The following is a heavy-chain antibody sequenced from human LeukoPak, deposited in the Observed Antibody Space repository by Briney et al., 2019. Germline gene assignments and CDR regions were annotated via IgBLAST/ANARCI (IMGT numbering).Heavy chain of an antibody. D-gene: IGHD6-19*01. CDR3: TRAAIAVAGIYDDY. CDR1: GFTFGDYA. J-gene: IGHJ4*02. CDR2: IRSKAYGGTT. Sequence: GGSLRLSCTASGFTFGDYAMSWFRQAPGKGLEWVGFIRSKAYGGTTEYAASVKGRFTISRDDSKSIAYLQMNSLKTEDTAVYYCTRAAIAVAGIYDDYWGQGTLVTVSS. V-gene: IGHV3-49*03.